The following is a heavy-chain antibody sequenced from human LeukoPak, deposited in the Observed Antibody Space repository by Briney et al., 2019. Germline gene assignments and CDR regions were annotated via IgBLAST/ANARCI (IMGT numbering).Heavy chain of an antibody. Sequence: ASVKVSCKASGYTFTGYYMHWVRQAPGQGLEWMGRINPNSGGTNYAQKFQGRVTMTRDTSISTAYMEPSRLRSDDTAVYYCARARGYYDSSGYAFDIWGQGTMVTVSS. D-gene: IGHD3-22*01. CDR1: GYTFTGYY. CDR2: INPNSGGT. CDR3: ARARGYYDSSGYAFDI. J-gene: IGHJ3*02. V-gene: IGHV1-2*06.